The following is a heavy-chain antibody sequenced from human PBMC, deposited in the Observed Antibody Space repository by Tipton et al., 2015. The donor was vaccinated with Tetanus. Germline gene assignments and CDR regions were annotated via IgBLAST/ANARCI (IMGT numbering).Heavy chain of an antibody. CDR3: AREVPAAGHFDS. D-gene: IGHD2-2*01. CDR2: INQRGT. Sequence: TLSLTCAVYGGSSSSFYWSWIRQPPGGGLEWIGEINQRGTSYNPSLKTRATISVDTSKNQFSLKLSSVTAADTAIYYCAREVPAAGHFDSWGQGTLVTVSS. J-gene: IGHJ4*02. V-gene: IGHV4-34*01. CDR1: GGSSSSFY.